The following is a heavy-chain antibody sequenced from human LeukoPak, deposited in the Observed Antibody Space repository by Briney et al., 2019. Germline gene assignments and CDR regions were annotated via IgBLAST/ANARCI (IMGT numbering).Heavy chain of an antibody. CDR3: ARGRYQLDY. D-gene: IGHD2-2*01. Sequence: SETLSLTCTVSGGSYYWSWIRQPPGKGLEWIGYIYYSGSTNYNPSLKSRVTISLDTSKNQFSLKLRSVTAAGTAVYYCARGRYQLDYWGQGTLVPVSS. J-gene: IGHJ4*02. CDR1: GGSYY. CDR2: IYYSGST. V-gene: IGHV4-59*01.